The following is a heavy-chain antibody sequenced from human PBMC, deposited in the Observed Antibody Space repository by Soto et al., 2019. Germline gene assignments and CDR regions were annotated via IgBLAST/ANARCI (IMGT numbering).Heavy chain of an antibody. D-gene: IGHD5-12*01. CDR3: VRVVAIPGYPDN. CDR1: RGTFSSYA. CDR2: IVPIVDTS. V-gene: IGHV1-69*12. Sequence: QVQLVQSGAEVRQPASSVKVSCKTSRGTFSSYASSWVRQAPGQGLEWMGGIVPIVDTSTYAQKFQGRVTITADESTSTADMELSSLRSDETDIYYCVRVVAIPGYPDNWGQGTLVTVSS. J-gene: IGHJ4*02.